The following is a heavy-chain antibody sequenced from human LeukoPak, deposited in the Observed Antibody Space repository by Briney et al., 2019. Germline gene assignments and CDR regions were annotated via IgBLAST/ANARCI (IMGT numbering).Heavy chain of an antibody. V-gene: IGHV4-39*01. CDR1: GGSISSSSYY. D-gene: IGHD6-19*01. J-gene: IGHJ4*02. CDR2: IYYSGST. Sequence: PSETLSLTCTVSGGSISSSSYYWGWIRQPPGKGLEWIGSIYYSGSTYYNPSLKSRVTISVDTSKNQFSLKLSSVTAADTAVYYCARAGTDSSGWSFGDYWGQGTLVTVSP. CDR3: ARAGTDSSGWSFGDY.